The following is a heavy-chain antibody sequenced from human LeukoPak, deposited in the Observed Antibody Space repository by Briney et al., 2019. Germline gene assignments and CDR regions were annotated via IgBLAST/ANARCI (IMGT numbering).Heavy chain of an antibody. CDR1: GFTFSSYG. CDR3: AKDLTHTRYYAPNWFDP. Sequence: PGGSLRLSCAASGFTFSSYGMHWVRQAPGKGLEWVAFIRYDGSNKYYADSVKGRFTISRDNSKNTLYLQMNSLRAEDTAVYYCAKDLTHTRYYAPNWFDPWGQGTLVTVSS. J-gene: IGHJ5*02. V-gene: IGHV3-30*02. CDR2: IRYDGSNK. D-gene: IGHD2-2*01.